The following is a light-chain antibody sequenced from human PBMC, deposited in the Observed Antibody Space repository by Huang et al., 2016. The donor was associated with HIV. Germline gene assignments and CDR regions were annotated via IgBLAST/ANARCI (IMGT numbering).Light chain of an antibody. CDR1: HSVSSN. CDR2: GAS. Sequence: ERVMTQSPATLSVAPGETVTLSCRASHSVSSNLAWYQQKPGQAPRLLIHGASTRDTGIPARVSGSGSGTEFTLAIGSLQSEDSGGYFCQQYDNWPLTFGQGTRLEIK. J-gene: IGKJ5*01. V-gene: IGKV3-15*01. CDR3: QQYDNWPLT.